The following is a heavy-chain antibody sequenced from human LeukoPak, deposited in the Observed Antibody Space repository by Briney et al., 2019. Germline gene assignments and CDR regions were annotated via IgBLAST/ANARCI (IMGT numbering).Heavy chain of an antibody. CDR2: ISYDGSNK. CDR1: GFTFSSYA. J-gene: IGHJ6*02. V-gene: IGHV3-30-3*01. Sequence: GGSLRLSCAASGFTFSSYAMHWVRQAPGKGLEWVAVISYDGSNKYYADSVKGRFTISRDNSKNTLYLQMNSLRAEDTALYHCASIDVWGQGTTVTVSS. CDR3: ASIDV.